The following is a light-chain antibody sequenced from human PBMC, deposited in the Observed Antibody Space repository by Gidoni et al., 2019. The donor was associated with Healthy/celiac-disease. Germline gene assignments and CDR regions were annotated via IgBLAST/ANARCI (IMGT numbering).Light chain of an antibody. CDR3: MQALQTPYT. CDR1: QSLLHSNGYNY. CDR2: LGS. J-gene: IGKJ2*01. V-gene: IGKV2-28*01. Sequence: DIVMTQSQLSLPVTPGEPASISCRSSQSLLHSNGYNYLDWYLQKPGQSPQLLIYLGSNRASGVPDRFGGSGSGTDFTLKISRVEAEDVGVYYCMQALQTPYTFGQGTKLEIK.